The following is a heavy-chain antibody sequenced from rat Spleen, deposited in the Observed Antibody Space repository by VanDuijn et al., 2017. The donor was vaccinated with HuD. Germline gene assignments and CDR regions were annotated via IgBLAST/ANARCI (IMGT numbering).Heavy chain of an antibody. Sequence: EVQLVESGGGLVQPGRSLKLSCAASGFTFINYGMAWVRQGPTRGLEWVAAISYDGSRTYYRESVKGRFTISRDNAKSTLNLQMNSLRSEDTATYYCARHWNDDYFDYWGQGVMVTVSS. J-gene: IGHJ2*01. V-gene: IGHV5-29*01. CDR1: GFTFINYG. CDR2: ISYDGSRT. CDR3: ARHWNDDYFDY.